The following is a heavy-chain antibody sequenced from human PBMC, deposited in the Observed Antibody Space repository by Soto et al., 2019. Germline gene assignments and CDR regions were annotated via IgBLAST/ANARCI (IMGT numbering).Heavy chain of an antibody. CDR3: ARVPDV. V-gene: IGHV4-30-2*01. CDR1: GGSISSGGYS. CDR2: IYHSGST. J-gene: IGHJ6*02. Sequence: QMQRQESGSGLVKPSQTLSLTCAVSGGSISSGGYSWSWTRQPPGKGLEWIGYIYHSGSTYYNPSLKSRVTISVDRSKNQFSLKLSSVTAADTAVYYCARVPDVWGQGTTVTVSS.